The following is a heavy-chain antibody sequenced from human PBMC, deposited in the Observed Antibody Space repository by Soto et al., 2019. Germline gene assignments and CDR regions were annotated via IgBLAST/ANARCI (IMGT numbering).Heavy chain of an antibody. J-gene: IGHJ5*02. CDR3: AGDPDSHYNDSHASSYP. CDR1: GGTFSTYT. Sequence: ASLKVACKASGGTFSTYTITWVRQAPGQGLEWMGRIIPIIGIINYAQKFQGRVTISADKFTGTAYMELTGLRSDDTAVYYCAGDPDSHYNDSHASSYPWGQGTLVTVSS. D-gene: IGHD4-4*01. CDR2: IIPIIGII. V-gene: IGHV1-69*04.